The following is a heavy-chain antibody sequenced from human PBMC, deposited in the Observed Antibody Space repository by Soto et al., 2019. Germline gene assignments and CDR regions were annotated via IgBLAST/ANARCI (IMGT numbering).Heavy chain of an antibody. D-gene: IGHD2-2*01. CDR3: ARVPDY. J-gene: IGHJ4*02. V-gene: IGHV4-30-2*01. Sequence: QLQLQESGSGLVKPSQTLSLTCAVSVGSISSGGYYWSWIRQPPGKGLEWIGYMYHSGSTYYNPSLQSRVTISIDRSKNQCSLKLSAVTAADTAVYYFARVPDYWGQGILVTVSS. CDR1: VGSISSGGYY. CDR2: MYHSGST.